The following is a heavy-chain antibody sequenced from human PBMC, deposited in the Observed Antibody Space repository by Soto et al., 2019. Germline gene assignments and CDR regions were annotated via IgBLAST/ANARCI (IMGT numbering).Heavy chain of an antibody. D-gene: IGHD6-13*01. J-gene: IGHJ6*02. CDR1: GFTFSDYY. Sequence: VQLVESGGGLVKPGGSLRLSCVASGFTFSDYYMNWIRQAPGKGLEWVAYITSSGQSVFYAESVKGRFTVSRDNSKNSMYLQMDSLRADDTAIYYCARDARYASSWYGLDVWGQGTTVTVSS. CDR2: ITSSGQSV. V-gene: IGHV3-11*01. CDR3: ARDARYASSWYGLDV.